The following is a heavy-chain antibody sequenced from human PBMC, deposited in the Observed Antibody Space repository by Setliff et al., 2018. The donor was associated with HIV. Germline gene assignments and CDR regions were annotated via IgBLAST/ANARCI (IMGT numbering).Heavy chain of an antibody. V-gene: IGHV4-39*07. Sequence: SETLSLTCTVSGGSFTSRSYYWGWIRQPPGRGLEWIGSIFYTGFTYYSPSLESRVTMSVDTSKNQFSLRVRSVTAADTAVYYCARVVKGYNWNYFDYWGQGTLVTVSS. CDR3: ARVVKGYNWNYFDY. D-gene: IGHD1-20*01. J-gene: IGHJ4*02. CDR2: IFYTGFT. CDR1: GGSFTSRSYY.